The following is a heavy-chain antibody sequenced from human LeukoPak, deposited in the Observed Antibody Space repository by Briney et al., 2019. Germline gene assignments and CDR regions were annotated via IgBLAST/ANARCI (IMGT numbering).Heavy chain of an antibody. V-gene: IGHV3-13*01. CDR2: IGVTGDT. D-gene: IGHD2-15*01. J-gene: IGHJ2*01. Sequence: GGSLRLSCAASGFTFSKDDFHWVRHAPGKGLEWVAAIGVTGDTYYADSVKGRCTISREDAANSLYLQMRSLGAGDTALYYCTKEFCGSRAACAGGSYYDFWGRGALVTGSS. CDR3: TKEFCGSRAACAGGSYYDF. CDR1: GFTFSKDD.